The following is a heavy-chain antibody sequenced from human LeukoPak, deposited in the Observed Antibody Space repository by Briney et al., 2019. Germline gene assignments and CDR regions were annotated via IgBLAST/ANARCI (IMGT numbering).Heavy chain of an antibody. CDR3: AKAGLYSSSPIDY. J-gene: IGHJ4*02. D-gene: IGHD6-6*01. CDR2: TSWNSGSI. CDR1: GFTFDDYA. Sequence: GRSLRLSCAASGFTFDDYAMHWVRQAPGKGLEWVSGTSWNSGSIGYADSVKGRFTISRDNAKNSLYLQMNSLRAEDTALYYCAKAGLYSSSPIDYWGQGTLVTVSS. V-gene: IGHV3-9*01.